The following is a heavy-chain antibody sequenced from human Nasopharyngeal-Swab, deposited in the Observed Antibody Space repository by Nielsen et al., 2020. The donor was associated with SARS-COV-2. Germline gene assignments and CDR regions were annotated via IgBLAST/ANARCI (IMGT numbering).Heavy chain of an antibody. V-gene: IGHV3-53*01. Sequence: GGSLRLSCAASGFTVGNNYMTWVRQAPGKGLEWVSVIYRAGNTYYADSVKGRFTISRDNFENTVYLQMNSLRAEDTAIYYCARRRFHESGGYSGFDYWGQGTLVTFSS. CDR3: ARRRFHESGGYSGFDY. CDR1: GFTVGNNY. CDR2: IYRAGNT. J-gene: IGHJ4*02. D-gene: IGHD2-15*01.